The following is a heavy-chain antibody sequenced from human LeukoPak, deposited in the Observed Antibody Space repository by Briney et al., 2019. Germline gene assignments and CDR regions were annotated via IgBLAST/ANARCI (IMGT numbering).Heavy chain of an antibody. J-gene: IGHJ4*01. V-gene: IGHV3-23*01. CDR3: ARERVTTTAFDY. CDR2: ISGSGSNT. Sequence: GGSLRLSCVASGFTFTNYPVGWVRQAPGKWLEWVSLISGSGSNTYYADSVKGRFTISRDNSKNTLYLQMNGTRVDYTASYYCARERVTTTAFDYWGHGTLVTVSS. CDR1: GFTFTNYP. D-gene: IGHD1-1*01.